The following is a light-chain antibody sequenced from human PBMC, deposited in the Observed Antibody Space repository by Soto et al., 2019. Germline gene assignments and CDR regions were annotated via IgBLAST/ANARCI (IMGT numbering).Light chain of an antibody. V-gene: IGLV2-14*01. CDR1: SSDVGGYDY. CDR2: EVS. CDR3: SSYTSCSAGV. J-gene: IGLJ3*02. Sequence: QSALTQPASVSGSPGQSITISCTGTSSDVGGYDYVSWYQQHPGKAPKLIIYEVSNRPSGISNRFSGSKSAYTASLTISGLQAEDEADYYCSSYTSCSAGVFVGGTKLTVL.